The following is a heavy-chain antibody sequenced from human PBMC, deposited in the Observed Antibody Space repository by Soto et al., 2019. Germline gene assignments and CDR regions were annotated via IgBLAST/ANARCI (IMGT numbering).Heavy chain of an antibody. J-gene: IGHJ6*01. Sequence: PGGSLRLSCAASGFTFSSYAMNWVRQAPGKGLEWVSAISGSGGTTYYADSVKGRFTISRDNSKNTLYLQMNSLRAEDTAVYYCAKADGGYRYGNYYDYGMDVWRQGTTVPVSS. D-gene: IGHD5-18*01. CDR1: GFTFSSYA. V-gene: IGHV3-23*01. CDR2: ISGSGGTT. CDR3: AKADGGYRYGNYYDYGMDV.